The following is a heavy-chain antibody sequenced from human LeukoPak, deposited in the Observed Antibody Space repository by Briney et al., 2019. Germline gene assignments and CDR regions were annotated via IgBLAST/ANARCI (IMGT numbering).Heavy chain of an antibody. J-gene: IGHJ6*02. D-gene: IGHD2-2*01. CDR1: GGSISSGSYY. Sequence: SETLSLTCTVSGGSISSGSYYWSWIRQPAGKGLEWIGRIYTSGSTNYNPSLKSRVTISVDTSKNQFSLKLSSVTAADTAVYYCARDLMGYCSSTSCSYGMDVWGQGTTVTVSS. CDR3: ARDLMGYCSSTSCSYGMDV. V-gene: IGHV4-61*02. CDR2: IYTSGST.